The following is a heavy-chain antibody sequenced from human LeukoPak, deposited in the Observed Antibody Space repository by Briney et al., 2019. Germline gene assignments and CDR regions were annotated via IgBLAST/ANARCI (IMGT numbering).Heavy chain of an antibody. Sequence: SETLSLTCAVSGGSISSGGYSWRWIRQPPGKGLEWIGYIYHSGSTYYNPSLKSRVTISVDRSKNQFSLKLSSVTAADTAVYYCARGMEGYDSSGYNYTGGYYFDYWGQGTLVTVSS. CDR1: GGSISSGGYS. J-gene: IGHJ4*02. D-gene: IGHD3-22*01. V-gene: IGHV4-30-2*01. CDR3: ARGMEGYDSSGYNYTGGYYFDY. CDR2: IYHSGST.